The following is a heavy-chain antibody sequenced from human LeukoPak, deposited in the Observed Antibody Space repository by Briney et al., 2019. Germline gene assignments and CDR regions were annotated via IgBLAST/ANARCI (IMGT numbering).Heavy chain of an antibody. J-gene: IGHJ3*02. CDR2: IYYSRST. CDR1: GGSISSSSYY. V-gene: IGHV4-39*01. D-gene: IGHD1-26*01. Sequence: SETLSLTCTVSGGSISSSSYYWGWIRPPPGKGLEWIGSIYYSRSTYSNPSLKSRVTISAETPKNQFSLKRSSETAADTAVYCCASLGGSPGNAFDIWGRGTMVTVSS. CDR3: ASLGGSPGNAFDI.